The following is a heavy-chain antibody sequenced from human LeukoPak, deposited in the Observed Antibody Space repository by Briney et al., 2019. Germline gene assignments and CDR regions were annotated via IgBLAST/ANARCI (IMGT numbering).Heavy chain of an antibody. CDR2: FKSKAAGGTT. Sequence: PGESLRLSCAASGFTFSVTWMSWVRQAPGRGLEWVGRFKSKAAGGTTDYAAPVAGRFTISRDDSKNMLYLQMNSLKTEDTAVYYCTRGAPQADVFDIWGQGIMVTVSS. V-gene: IGHV3-15*01. CDR3: TRGAPQADVFDI. CDR1: GFTFSVTW. D-gene: IGHD1-26*01. J-gene: IGHJ3*02.